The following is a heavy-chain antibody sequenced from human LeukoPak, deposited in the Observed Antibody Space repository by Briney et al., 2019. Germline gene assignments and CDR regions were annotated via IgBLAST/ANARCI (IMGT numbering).Heavy chain of an antibody. CDR2: IYYSGST. J-gene: IGHJ4*02. D-gene: IGHD4-17*01. Sequence: PGGSLRLSCAASGFTFSSYSMNWVRQPPGKGLEWTGYIYYSGSTNYNPSLNSRVTISVDTSKNQFSLKLSSVTAADTAVYYCASGGRRTTVTTFDYWGQGTLVTVSS. V-gene: IGHV4-59*08. CDR3: ASGGRRTTVTTFDY. CDR1: GFTFSSYS.